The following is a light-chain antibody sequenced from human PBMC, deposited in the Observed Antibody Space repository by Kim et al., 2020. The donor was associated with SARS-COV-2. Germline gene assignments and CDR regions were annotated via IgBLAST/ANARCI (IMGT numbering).Light chain of an antibody. CDR1: NSGSKS. J-gene: IGLJ3*02. Sequence: QAKTTRMNGGGNNSGSKSVHWYQQKPGQAPVLVISDDTDRPSGIPERFSGSNSGNTATLTISRVEAGDEADYYCQLWDSSSDHPVFGGGTQLTVL. CDR3: QLWDSSSDHPV. CDR2: DDT. V-gene: IGLV3-21*03.